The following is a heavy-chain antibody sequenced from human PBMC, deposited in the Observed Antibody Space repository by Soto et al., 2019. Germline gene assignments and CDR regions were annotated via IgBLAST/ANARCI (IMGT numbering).Heavy chain of an antibody. V-gene: IGHV6-1*01. CDR2: TYFRSKWYN. CDR1: GDSVSSNTAS. J-gene: IGHJ5*02. D-gene: IGHD5-12*01. Sequence: SGDSVSSNTASWNWIRQSPSRGLEWLGRTYFRSKWYNDYAVSVKSRIIINPDTSNNQFSLQLNSVTPEDTAVYLCAKGDNLGPKTGYAFDPWGQGIMVTVSS. CDR3: AKGDNLGPKTGYAFDP.